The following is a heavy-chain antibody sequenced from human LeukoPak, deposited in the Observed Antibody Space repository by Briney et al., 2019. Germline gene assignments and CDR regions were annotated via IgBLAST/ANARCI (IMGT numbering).Heavy chain of an antibody. D-gene: IGHD2-2*01. V-gene: IGHV1-18*01. J-gene: IGHJ5*02. CDR1: GYTFTSFG. CDR3: ARTCPLLYCSSSFFDP. Sequence: ASVKVSCKTSGYTFTSFGISWVRQAPGQGLEWMGWISAYNGDTKSAPKFQGRITMTTDTPTTTAYMDLRSLRSDDTAVYYCARTCPLLYCSSSFFDPWGRGTLVTVSS. CDR2: ISAYNGDT.